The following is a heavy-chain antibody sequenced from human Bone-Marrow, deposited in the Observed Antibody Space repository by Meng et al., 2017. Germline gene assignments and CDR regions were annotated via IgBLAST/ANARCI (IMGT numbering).Heavy chain of an antibody. V-gene: IGHV3-30*04. D-gene: IGHD3-3*01. CDR3: ARGDEYYDFWSGYYFYYGMDV. CDR2: ISDDGTKK. J-gene: IGHJ6*02. Sequence: GESLKISCAASGFTLSRYAMHWVRQAPGKGLEWVAIISDDGTKKDYADSVKGRFTISRDNAKNTLYLQMNSLRAEDTAVYYCARGDEYYDFWSGYYFYYGMDVWGQGTTVTVSS. CDR1: GFTLSRYA.